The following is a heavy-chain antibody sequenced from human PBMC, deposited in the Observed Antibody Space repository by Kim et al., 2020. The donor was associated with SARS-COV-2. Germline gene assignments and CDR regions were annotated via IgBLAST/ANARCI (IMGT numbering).Heavy chain of an antibody. V-gene: IGHV3-49*03. D-gene: IGHD2-15*01. J-gene: IGHJ3*02. CDR2: IRSKTYSGYT. CDR1: GFTFGDHG. CDR3: EVVVVEAGAFDI. Sequence: GGSLRLSCTASGFTFGDHGMSWFRQAPGKGLEWVGFIRSKTYSGYTAYAASVKGRFTISSDDSKSIAYLQMNSLKTAGTAVYFCEVVVVEAGAFDIWGQGTMVTVSS.